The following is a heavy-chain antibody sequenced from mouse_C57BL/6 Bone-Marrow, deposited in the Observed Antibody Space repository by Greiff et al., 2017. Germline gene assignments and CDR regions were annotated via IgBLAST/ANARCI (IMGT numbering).Heavy chain of an antibody. D-gene: IGHD2-10*02. CDR3: ARSSAVWAWFAY. V-gene: IGHV1-63*01. J-gene: IGHJ3*01. CDR2: IYPGGGYT. CDR1: GYTFTNYW. Sequence: QVQLQQSGAELVRPGTSVKMSCKASGYTFTNYWIGWAKQRPGHGLEWIGNIYPGGGYTNYNEKFKGKATLTADKSSSTAYMQFSSLTSEDSAIYDCARSSAVWAWFAYWGQGTLVTVSA.